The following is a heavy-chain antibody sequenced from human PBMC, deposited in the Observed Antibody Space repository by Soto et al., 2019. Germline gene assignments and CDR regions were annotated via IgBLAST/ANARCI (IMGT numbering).Heavy chain of an antibody. Sequence: SQTLSLTCAISGDSVSTNSATWDWIRQSPSRGIEWLGRTYYRSNWYTDYAVPVKGRITISPDTSNNQLSLQLDSVTPDDTAVYYCARLRGNSWFDTCGQRTLVTVAS. V-gene: IGHV6-1*01. J-gene: IGHJ5*02. CDR2: TYYRSNWYT. CDR1: GDSVSTNSAT. CDR3: ARLRGNSWFDT.